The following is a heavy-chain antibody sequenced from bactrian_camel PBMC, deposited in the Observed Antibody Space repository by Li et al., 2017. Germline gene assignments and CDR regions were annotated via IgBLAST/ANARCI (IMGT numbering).Heavy chain of an antibody. CDR3: AADNIYCGAGFAY. CDR2: ISRAGTT. D-gene: IGHD1*01. CDR1: GDSYSRYC. Sequence: EVQLVESGGGSAQTGGSLRLSCERSGDSYSRYCMAWFRQAPGKDRDLVARISRAGTTWYKDSVKDRFNISKDDAKNTLSLQMNSLKPEDTAMYYCAADNIYCGAGFAYWGQGTQVTVS. V-gene: IGHV3S67*01. J-gene: IGHJ4*01.